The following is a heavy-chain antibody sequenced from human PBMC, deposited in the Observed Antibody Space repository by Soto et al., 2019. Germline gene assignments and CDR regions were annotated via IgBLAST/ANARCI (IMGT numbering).Heavy chain of an antibody. V-gene: IGHV5-10-1*01. Sequence: GESLKISCKGSGYSFTSYWISWVRQMPGKGLEWMGRIDPSDSYTNYSPSFQGHVTISADKSISTAYLQWSSLKASDTAMYYCXRHSNDFWSGYDYGMDVWGQGTTVTVSS. D-gene: IGHD3-3*01. CDR3: XRHSNDFWSGYDYGMDV. CDR2: IDPSDSYT. J-gene: IGHJ6*02. CDR1: GYSFTSYW.